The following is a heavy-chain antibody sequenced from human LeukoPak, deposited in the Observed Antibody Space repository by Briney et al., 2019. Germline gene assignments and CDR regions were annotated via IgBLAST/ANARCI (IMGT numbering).Heavy chain of an antibody. J-gene: IGHJ3*02. CDR3: ARLYYYASSGYDALDI. CDR2: MDGNSGKT. V-gene: IGHV1-8*01. Sequence: ASVTVSCKTSGYTFTSYDINWVRQVPGQGLEWVGGMDGNSGKTAYAQNFLGRVTITRNSSISTAYMELSSLRSEDTAVYYCARLYYYASSGYDALDIWGQGTMVAVSS. D-gene: IGHD3-22*01. CDR1: GYTFTSYD.